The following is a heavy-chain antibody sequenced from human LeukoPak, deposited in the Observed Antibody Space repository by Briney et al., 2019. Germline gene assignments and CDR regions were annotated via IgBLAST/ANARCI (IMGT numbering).Heavy chain of an antibody. CDR3: TTDGNNWNNLAPFDY. D-gene: IGHD1/OR15-1a*01. CDR2: IKNKVDGGTT. CDR1: RFTFNNAW. Sequence: GGSLRLSCVASRFTFNNAWMSWVRQAPGKGLEWVGRIKNKVDGGTTDYAAPVKDRFTISRDDSNNTLYLEMKGLQTEDSAIYYCTTDGNNWNNLAPFDYWGQGTLVTVSS. V-gene: IGHV3-15*01. J-gene: IGHJ4*02.